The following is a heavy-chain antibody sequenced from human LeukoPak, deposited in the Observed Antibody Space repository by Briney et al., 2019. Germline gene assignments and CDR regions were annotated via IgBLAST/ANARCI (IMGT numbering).Heavy chain of an antibody. V-gene: IGHV3-23*01. CDR2: ISGSGGST. D-gene: IGHD1-26*01. CDR1: GFTFSTYA. CDR3: AKDAPVGMGLYYFDY. J-gene: IGHJ4*02. Sequence: GGSLRLSCAASGFTFSTYAMRWVRQAPGKGLEWVSAISGSGGSTYYADSVKGRFTISRDNSKNTLYLQMNSLRAEDTAVYYCAKDAPVGMGLYYFDYWGQGTLVTVSS.